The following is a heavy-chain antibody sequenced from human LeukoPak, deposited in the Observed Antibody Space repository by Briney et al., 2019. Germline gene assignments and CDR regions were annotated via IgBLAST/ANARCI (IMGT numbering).Heavy chain of an antibody. J-gene: IGHJ4*02. CDR3: ARMTTVTTSPPDFDY. V-gene: IGHV4-34*01. D-gene: IGHD4-11*01. CDR2: INHSGST. CDR1: GGSFSGYY. Sequence: PSETLSLTCAVYGGSFSGYYWSWIRQPPGKGLEWIGEINHSGSTNYNPSLKSRVTISVDTSKNQFSLKLSSVTAADTAVYYCARMTTVTTSPPDFDYWGQGTLVTVSS.